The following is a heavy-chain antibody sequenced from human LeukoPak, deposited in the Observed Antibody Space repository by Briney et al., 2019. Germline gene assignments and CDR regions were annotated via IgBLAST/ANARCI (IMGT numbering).Heavy chain of an antibody. CDR1: ADSLSSGGHY. CDR3: ARGGNRFGGFYFDY. V-gene: IGHV4-31*03. Sequence: QPSETLSLTCTVSADSLSSGGHYWAWIRQLPGKGLESIGFIHHSGSSRHNPSLKDRVAISVDASRKQFALRLSSVTAADTAIYYWARGGNRFGGFYFDYWGQGIQVIVSS. J-gene: IGHJ4*02. CDR2: IHHSGSS. D-gene: IGHD3-10*01.